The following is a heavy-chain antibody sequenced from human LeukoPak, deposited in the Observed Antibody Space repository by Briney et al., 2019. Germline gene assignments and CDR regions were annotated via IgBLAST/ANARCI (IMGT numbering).Heavy chain of an antibody. J-gene: IGHJ4*02. Sequence: SETLSLTCTVSGVSISNSDDYWGWIRQSPSKELEWLGSFFYNGPINYKPSLKGRISISVDTSKNQFSLRLTSVTRADTAVYYCAKDPATRYYFDYWGQGTLVTVSS. D-gene: IGHD2-2*01. CDR3: AKDPATRYYFDY. V-gene: IGHV4-39*07. CDR1: GVSISNSDDY. CDR2: FFYNGPI.